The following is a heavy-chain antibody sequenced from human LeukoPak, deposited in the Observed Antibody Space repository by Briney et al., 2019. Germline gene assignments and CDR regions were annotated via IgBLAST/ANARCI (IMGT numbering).Heavy chain of an antibody. J-gene: IGHJ6*03. CDR1: GYSISNGNY. Sequence: SETMPVTCAVYGYSISNGNYWVWIRQPPERGLEWIGSIYHSDSAYYNTSLRSRVSMSVDTSKNQFSLTLSFVTAADTAVYYCARQHDSYYYYYIDVWGSGTTVTVSS. CDR2: IYHSDSA. V-gene: IGHV4-38-2*01. CDR3: ARQHDSYYYYYIDV.